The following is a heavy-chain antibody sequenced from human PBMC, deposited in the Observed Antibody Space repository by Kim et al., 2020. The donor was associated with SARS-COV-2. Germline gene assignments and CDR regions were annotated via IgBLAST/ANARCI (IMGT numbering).Heavy chain of an antibody. CDR3: ARTTSGWPNWFDS. D-gene: IGHD6-19*01. CDR2: VTPSSGNT. J-gene: IGHJ5*01. CDR1: GYFFSTYD. Sequence: ASVKVSCEASGYFFSTYDINWVRQASGQGLEWLGWVTPSSGNTGYAQKFQGRVTVTRDNSIRTAYLELSNLRSEDTAVYYCARTTSGWPNWFDSWGQGTLVTVSS. V-gene: IGHV1-8*02.